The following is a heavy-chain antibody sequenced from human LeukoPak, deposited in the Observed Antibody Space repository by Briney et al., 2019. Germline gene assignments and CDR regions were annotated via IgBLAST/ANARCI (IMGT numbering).Heavy chain of an antibody. Sequence: PGGSLRLSCTASGVTLKDHAMHWLRQAPGRGLEWVSGIYWNGGGEGYADSVKGRFTISRDNAKNSLYLQMNSLKPEDTALYYCTKDVTPGGLDYWGQGTLVIVSS. D-gene: IGHD2-15*01. CDR2: IYWNGGGE. J-gene: IGHJ4*02. V-gene: IGHV3-9*01. CDR3: TKDVTPGGLDY. CDR1: GVTLKDHA.